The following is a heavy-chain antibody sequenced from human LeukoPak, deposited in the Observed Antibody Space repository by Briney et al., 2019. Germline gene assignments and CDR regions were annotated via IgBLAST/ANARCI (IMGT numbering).Heavy chain of an antibody. Sequence: SQTLSLTCTVSGVSISSGYYYWTWIRQPPGKGLEWIGYIHYSGTTYYEPSLKSRLTIPADRSKNQFSLGLSSVTAADTAVFYCARAGGYGDYPGLFDYWGQGILVTVSS. J-gene: IGHJ4*02. D-gene: IGHD4-17*01. CDR3: ARAGGYGDYPGLFDY. CDR2: IHYSGTT. V-gene: IGHV4-30-4*08. CDR1: GVSISSGYYY.